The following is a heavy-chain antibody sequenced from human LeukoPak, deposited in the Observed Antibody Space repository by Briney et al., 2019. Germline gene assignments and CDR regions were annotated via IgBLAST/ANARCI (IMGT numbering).Heavy chain of an antibody. J-gene: IGHJ4*02. CDR1: GFTFSVYA. CDR3: AKIYDSSGYYYYFDY. V-gene: IGHV3-23*01. CDR2: ISNSGGST. Sequence: GGSLRLSCAASGFTFSVYAVTWVRQAPGKGLEWVSAISNSGGSTYYADSVKGRSTISRDNSKNTLCLLMNSLRAEDTAVYYCAKIYDSSGYYYYFDYWGQGTLVTVSS. D-gene: IGHD3-22*01.